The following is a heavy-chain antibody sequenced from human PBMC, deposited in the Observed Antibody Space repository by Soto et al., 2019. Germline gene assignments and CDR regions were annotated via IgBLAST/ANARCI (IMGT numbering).Heavy chain of an antibody. V-gene: IGHV1-69*01. D-gene: IGHD6-13*01. CDR2: IIPIFGTA. CDR3: ARVGISEGYRHDAFDI. Sequence: QVQLVQSGAEVKKPGSSVKVSCKASGGTFSSYAISWVRQAPGQGLEWMGGIIPIFGTANYAQKFQGRVTITADESTSPAYMELSSMRSEDTAVYYCARVGISEGYRHDAFDIWGQGTMVTVSS. J-gene: IGHJ3*02. CDR1: GGTFSSYA.